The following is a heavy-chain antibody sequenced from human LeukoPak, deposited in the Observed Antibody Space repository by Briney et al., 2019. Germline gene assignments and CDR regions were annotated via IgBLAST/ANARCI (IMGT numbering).Heavy chain of an antibody. CDR2: ITGSSSYI. CDR1: IHLLSLY. D-gene: IGHD2-21*02. V-gene: IGHV3-21*01. Sequence: GGSLSLPCGFCIHLLSLYYMQGPRQAPGKGLEGVSFITGSSSYIYYTDSVKGRFTISRDNAKNSLFLQMNSLRDEDTAVYYCASATSGTAYPAYWGEGTLVTVSS. CDR3: ASATSGTAYPAY. J-gene: IGHJ4*02.